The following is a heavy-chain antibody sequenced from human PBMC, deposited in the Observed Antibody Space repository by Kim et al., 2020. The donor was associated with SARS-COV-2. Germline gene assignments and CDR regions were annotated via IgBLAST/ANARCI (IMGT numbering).Heavy chain of an antibody. Sequence: GGSLRLSCAVSGFNLRDYAMHWVRQAPGKGLEWVAFISYDGSRQFYVDSVKGRFTISRDNSKNTFYLQMTGLRDEDTAVYYCTRDPEGSCWRYIDYCG. J-gene: IGHJ4*01. CDR3: TRDPEGSCWRYIDY. CDR2: ISYDGSRQ. D-gene: IGHD6-19*01. CDR1: GFNLRDYA. V-gene: IGHV3-30*03.